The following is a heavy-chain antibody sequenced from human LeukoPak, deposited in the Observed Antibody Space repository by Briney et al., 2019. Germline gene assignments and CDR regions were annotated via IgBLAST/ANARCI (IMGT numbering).Heavy chain of an antibody. CDR2: INPNSGDT. CDR3: VRDGSFDY. Sequence: ASVKVSCKASGYTFTGYYLHWVRQAPGQGLDWMGWINPNSGDTNYAQKFQGRVTMTRDTSINTAYMELSRLTPDDTAVYYCVRDGSFDYWGQGTLVTVSS. J-gene: IGHJ4*02. V-gene: IGHV1-2*02. CDR1: GYTFTGYY.